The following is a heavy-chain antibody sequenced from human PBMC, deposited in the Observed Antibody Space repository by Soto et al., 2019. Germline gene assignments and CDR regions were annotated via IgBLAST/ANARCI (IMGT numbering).Heavy chain of an antibody. D-gene: IGHD6-13*01. CDR1: EGTFNSYD. CDR2: IIPYYNTL. J-gene: IGHJ4*02. V-gene: IGHV1-69*01. Sequence: QAQVVQSGAEVRKPGSSVKLSCKASEGTFNSYDIAWVRQAPGQGLEWMGGIIPYYNTLNYAQKFQDSVTITAADSTNTAYMELSSLRSDDTAVYFCASGASCWYPYFLDSWDQGTLVTVPS. CDR3: ASGASCWYPYFLDS.